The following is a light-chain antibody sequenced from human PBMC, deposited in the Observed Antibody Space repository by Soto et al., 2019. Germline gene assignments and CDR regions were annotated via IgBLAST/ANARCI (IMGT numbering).Light chain of an antibody. V-gene: IGLV1-47*01. CDR1: SSNIGRNY. J-gene: IGLJ1*01. CDR3: AAWDDSLRV. CDR2: RNN. Sequence: QSVLTQSPSASGTPGQRVTISCSGSSSNIGRNYVYWYQQLPGTAPKLLIYRNNQRPSGVPDRFSGSKSGTSASLAISGLRSEDEADYYCAAWDDSLRVFGTGTKVTVL.